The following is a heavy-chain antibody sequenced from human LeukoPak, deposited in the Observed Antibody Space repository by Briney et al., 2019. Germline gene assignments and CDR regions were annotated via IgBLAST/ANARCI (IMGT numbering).Heavy chain of an antibody. D-gene: IGHD1-26*01. V-gene: IGHV4-59*01. J-gene: IGHJ6*03. CDR2: SYYSGST. Sequence: PSETLSLTCSVSGASISTYYWSWIRQSPGKGLEWIGYSYYSGSTHYNPSLKSRVTISADTSKNQFSLKLSSVTAADTDVYYCARRGTSESLVYMDVWGKGNTVTVSS. CDR1: GASISTYY. CDR3: ARRGTSESLVYMDV.